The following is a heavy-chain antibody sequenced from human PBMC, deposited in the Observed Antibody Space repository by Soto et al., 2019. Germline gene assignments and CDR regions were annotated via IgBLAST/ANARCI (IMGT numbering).Heavy chain of an antibody. CDR3: ARTARRDGYNYGMDV. CDR1: GFELSLSADGTR. D-gene: IGHD2-21*01. V-gene: IGHV2-70*04. J-gene: IGHJ6*02. CDR2: IDWDNDK. Sequence: SGPTLVNPTQTLTLTCTFSGFELSLSADGTRVSWIRQPPGKALEWLARIDWDNDKFYSTSLKTRLTISKDTSKNQVVLTMTNMDPVDTATYYCARTARRDGYNYGMDVWGQGTRVTVSS.